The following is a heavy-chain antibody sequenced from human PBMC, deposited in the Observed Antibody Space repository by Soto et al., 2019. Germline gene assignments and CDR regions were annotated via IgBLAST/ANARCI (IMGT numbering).Heavy chain of an antibody. CDR2: IYYSGST. V-gene: IGHV4-59*01. Sequence: QVQLQESGPGLVKPSETLSLTCTVSGGSISSYYWSWIRQPPGKGLEWIGYIYYSGSTNYNPSLQRPVTTSVATSKNPFSLKLSSVTAADTAVYYCARRYGASFDYWGQGTLVTVSS. D-gene: IGHD4-17*01. CDR3: ARRYGASFDY. CDR1: GGSISSYY. J-gene: IGHJ4*02.